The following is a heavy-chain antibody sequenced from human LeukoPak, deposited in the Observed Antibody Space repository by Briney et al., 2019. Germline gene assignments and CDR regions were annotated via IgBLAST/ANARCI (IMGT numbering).Heavy chain of an antibody. CDR3: ASNSSSWYGAYY. CDR2: IYYSGST. J-gene: IGHJ4*02. D-gene: IGHD6-13*01. Sequence: SETLSLTCTVSGGSISSSSYYWGWIRQPPGKGLEWIGNIYYSGSTYYNPSLKSRVTISIDTSKNQFSLKLSSVTAADTAKYYCASNSSSWYGAYYWGQGTQVTVSS. V-gene: IGHV4-39*01. CDR1: GGSISSSSYY.